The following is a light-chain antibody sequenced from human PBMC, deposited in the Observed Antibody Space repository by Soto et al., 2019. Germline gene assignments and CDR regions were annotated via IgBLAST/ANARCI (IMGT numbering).Light chain of an antibody. CDR1: QDISNY. CDR2: DAS. CDR3: QQYDNPPFT. V-gene: IGKV1-33*01. J-gene: IGKJ3*01. Sequence: DIRMTQSPSSLSASVGDRVTITCQASQDISNYLNWYQQKPGKAPKLPIYDASNLETGVPSRFSGSGSGTDFTFTISSLQPEDITTYYCQQYDNPPFTFGPGTKVDIK.